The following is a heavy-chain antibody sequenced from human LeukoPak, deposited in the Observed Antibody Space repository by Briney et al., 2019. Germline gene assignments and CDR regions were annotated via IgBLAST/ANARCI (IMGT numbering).Heavy chain of an antibody. V-gene: IGHV3-74*01. J-gene: IGHJ5*02. CDR2: IDTDGSST. CDR3: VPKGPWQLPTGGES. D-gene: IGHD1-7*01. Sequence: QAGGSLRLSCAASGFTFSSYWMHWVRQAPGKGLVWVSRIDTDGSSTIYADSVKGRFTISRDNSKNMVYLQMNSLRVEDTGLYYCVPKGPWQLPTGGESWGQGTLVTVSS. CDR1: GFTFSSYW.